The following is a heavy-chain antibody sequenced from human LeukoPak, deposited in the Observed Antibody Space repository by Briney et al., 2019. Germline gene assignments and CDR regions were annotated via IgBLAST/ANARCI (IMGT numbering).Heavy chain of an antibody. Sequence: PGGSLRLSCAASGFTFSSYWMSWVRQAPGKGLEWVANIKQDGSEKYYVDSVKGRFTISRDNAKNSLYLQMNSLRAEDTAVYYCASLLSGSNQINDYWGQGTLVSVSP. CDR3: ASLLSGSNQINDY. CDR1: GFTFSSYW. CDR2: IKQDGSEK. D-gene: IGHD1-26*01. V-gene: IGHV3-7*01. J-gene: IGHJ4*02.